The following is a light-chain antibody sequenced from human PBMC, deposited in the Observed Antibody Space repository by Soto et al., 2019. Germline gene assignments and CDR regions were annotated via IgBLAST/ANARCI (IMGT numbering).Light chain of an antibody. J-gene: IGKJ1*01. CDR2: AAS. CDR3: QQTYITPWT. Sequence: DVQMTQSPTSLSASVGDRVNITCRASQRVNNSLNWYQLKPGEAPKLLFSAASTLQIGVPSRFGGSGSVTIFALAISGLQHEDFATYYCQQTYITPWTFGQGTKVESK. V-gene: IGKV1-39*01. CDR1: QRVNNS.